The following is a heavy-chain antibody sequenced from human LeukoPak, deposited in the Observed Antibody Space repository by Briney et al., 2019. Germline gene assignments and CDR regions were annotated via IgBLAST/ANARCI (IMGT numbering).Heavy chain of an antibody. CDR3: ARDGGSSWYGNQVNWFDP. CDR1: GFTFSSYG. J-gene: IGHJ5*02. V-gene: IGHV3-23*01. CDR2: ISGSGGST. Sequence: PGGSLRLSCAASGFTFSSYGMSWVRQAPGKGLEWVSAISGSGGSTYYADSVRGRFTISRDNSKNTLYLQMNSPRAEDTAVYYCARDGGSSWYGNQVNWFDPWGQGTLVTVSS. D-gene: IGHD6-13*01.